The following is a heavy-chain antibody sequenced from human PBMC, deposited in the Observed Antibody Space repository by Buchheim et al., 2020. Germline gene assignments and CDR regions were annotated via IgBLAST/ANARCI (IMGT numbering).Heavy chain of an antibody. V-gene: IGHV3-66*01. CDR3: ARRQPSGSWFDP. D-gene: IGHD3-22*01. Sequence: EVQLVESGGGLVQPGGSLRLSCAVSGFTVSSDSMSWVRQAPGKGLEWVSAIYGGSATSYTDSVKGRFNISRDSSKNTLYLQMNRLRVEDTAMYYCARRQPSGSWFDPGGQGTL. J-gene: IGHJ5*02. CDR2: IYGGSAT. CDR1: GFTVSSDS.